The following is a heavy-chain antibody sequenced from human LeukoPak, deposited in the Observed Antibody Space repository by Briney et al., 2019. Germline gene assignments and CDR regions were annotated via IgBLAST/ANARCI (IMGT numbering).Heavy chain of an antibody. J-gene: IGHJ1*01. Sequence: PGGSLRLSCTASGFTFGDYAMSWFRQAPGKGLEWVSSISSSGSYIYYADSVKGRFTISRDNAKNSLYLQMNSLRAEDTAVYYCAKAGGDGQLVKEYLQHWGQGTLVTVSS. CDR2: ISSSGSYI. CDR1: GFTFGDYA. CDR3: AKAGGDGQLVKEYLQH. V-gene: IGHV3-21*01. D-gene: IGHD6-6*01.